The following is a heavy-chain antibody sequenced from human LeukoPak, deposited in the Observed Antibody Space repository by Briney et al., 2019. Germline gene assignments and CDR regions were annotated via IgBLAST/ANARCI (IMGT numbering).Heavy chain of an antibody. Sequence: GGSLRLSCAASGFTFSSYWMSWVRQAPGKGLEWVANIKQDGSEKYYVDSVKGRFTISRDNAKNSLYLQMNSLRAEDTAVYYCAREEHYDFWSGYYYYYGMDVWGQGNPGHRLL. CDR2: IKQDGSEK. CDR1: GFTFSSYW. J-gene: IGHJ6*02. V-gene: IGHV3-7*01. D-gene: IGHD3-3*01. CDR3: AREEHYDFWSGYYYYYGMDV.